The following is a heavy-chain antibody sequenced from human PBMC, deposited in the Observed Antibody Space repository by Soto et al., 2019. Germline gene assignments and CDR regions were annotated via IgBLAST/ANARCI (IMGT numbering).Heavy chain of an antibody. D-gene: IGHD3-10*01. CDR3: ARGPTSDKVDY. V-gene: IGHV4-30-4*01. Sequence: QVQLQESGPGLVKPSQTLSLTCTVSGGSINRADYYWSWLRQPPGEGLEWIGHIYDSGKNYTNPSLKSQVTMSVDTSKTPFSLRLTSVTAADTAFYYCARGPTSDKVDYWGQGTRVTVSS. J-gene: IGHJ4*02. CDR1: GGSINRADYY. CDR2: IYDSGKN.